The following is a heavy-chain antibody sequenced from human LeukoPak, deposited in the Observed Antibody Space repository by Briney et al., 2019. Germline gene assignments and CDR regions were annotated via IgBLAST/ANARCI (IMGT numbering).Heavy chain of an antibody. CDR1: GFTFNSYG. CDR3: ARPRTYSSSWSPFDY. Sequence: PGRSLRLSCAASGFTFNSYGMHWVRQAPGKGLEWVALNWYDGSNKYYADSVKGRFTISRDNSKNTLYLQMNSLRAEDTAVYYCARPRTYSSSWSPFDYWGQGTLVTV. J-gene: IGHJ4*02. CDR2: NWYDGSNK. D-gene: IGHD6-13*01. V-gene: IGHV3-33*01.